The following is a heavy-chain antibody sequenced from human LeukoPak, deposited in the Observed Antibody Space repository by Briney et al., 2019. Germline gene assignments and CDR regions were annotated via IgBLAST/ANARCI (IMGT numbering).Heavy chain of an antibody. CDR3: AKASQSTSSWGRDY. J-gene: IGHJ4*02. Sequence: PGGSLRLSCAASGFTFSSYAMSWVRQAPGKGLEWVSAISGSGGSTYYADSVKGRFTISRDNSKNTVYLQMNSLRVEDTAKYYCAKASQSTSSWGRDYWGQGTLVTVSS. CDR1: GFTFSSYA. V-gene: IGHV3-23*01. D-gene: IGHD2-2*01. CDR2: ISGSGGST.